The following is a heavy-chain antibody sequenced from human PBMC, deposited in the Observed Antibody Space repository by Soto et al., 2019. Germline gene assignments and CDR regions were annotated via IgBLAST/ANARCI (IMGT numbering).Heavy chain of an antibody. CDR1: GFTFSSYG. D-gene: IGHD2-15*01. CDR3: ARTKGGSGGSCYDY. J-gene: IGHJ4*02. CDR2: IYYDGSNK. Sequence: GGSLRLSCAASGFTFSSYGMHWVRQAPGKGLDWVAVIYYDGSNKYYADSVKGRFTISRDNSKNTLYLEMNSLRAEDTAVYFCARTKGGSGGSCYDYWGQGTLVTVSS. V-gene: IGHV3-33*01.